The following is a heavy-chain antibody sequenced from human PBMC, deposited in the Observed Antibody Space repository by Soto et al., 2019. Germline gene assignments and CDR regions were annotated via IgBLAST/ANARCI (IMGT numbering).Heavy chain of an antibody. V-gene: IGHV1-58*01. J-gene: IGHJ4*02. CDR1: GFTFTSSA. D-gene: IGHD5-18*01. CDR2: IVVGSGNT. CDR3: AADPLDSYGYGTDY. Sequence: QMQLVQSGPEVKKPGTSVKVSCKASGFTFTSSAVQWVRQARGQRLEWIGWIVVGSGNTNYAQKFQERVTITRDMSTSTAYMELSRLRSEDTAVYYCAADPLDSYGYGTDYWGQGTLVTVSS.